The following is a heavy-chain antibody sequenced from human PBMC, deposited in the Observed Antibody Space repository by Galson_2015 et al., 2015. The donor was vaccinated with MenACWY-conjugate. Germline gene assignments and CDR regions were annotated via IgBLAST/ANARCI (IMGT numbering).Heavy chain of an antibody. CDR1: GFTFGDYA. CDR2: IRNEGHGGTA. Sequence: SLRLSCAASGFTFGDYAMSWFRQAPGKGLEWVGFIRNEGHGGTAEYAASLKGRFTISRYDSKSIAYLQMNSLKTEDVAMYYCARYFFKSTRWRIDIWGQGTMVPVYS. V-gene: IGHV3-49*03. CDR3: ARYFFKSTRWRIDI. D-gene: IGHD2/OR15-2a*01. J-gene: IGHJ3*02.